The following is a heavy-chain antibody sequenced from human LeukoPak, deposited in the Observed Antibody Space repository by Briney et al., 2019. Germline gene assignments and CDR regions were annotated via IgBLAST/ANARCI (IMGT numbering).Heavy chain of an antibody. V-gene: IGHV3-73*01. CDR2: IGSKANSYAT. CDR3: TTQSPYSYGFATDY. D-gene: IGHD5-18*01. Sequence: GGSLRLSCAASGFTFSGSAMHWVRQASGKGLEWVGSIGSKANSYATAYAASVKGRFTISRDDSKNTAYLQMNSLKTEDTAVYYCTTQSPYSYGFATDYWGQGTLVTVSS. J-gene: IGHJ4*02. CDR1: GFTFSGSA.